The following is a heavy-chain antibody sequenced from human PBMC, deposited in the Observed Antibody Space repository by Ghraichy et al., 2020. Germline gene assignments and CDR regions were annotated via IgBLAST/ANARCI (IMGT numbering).Heavy chain of an antibody. Sequence: GGSLRLSCEASGFVFRSYWMHWVRQAVGKGLVWVSRINSDGTSTSYADAVKGRFTISRDNTKSTLFLEMNSLRAEDSAVYYCATARSNSGNGLIDYWGQGTPVIVSA. CDR3: ATARSNSGNGLIDY. CDR1: GFVFRSYW. J-gene: IGHJ4*02. V-gene: IGHV3-74*01. CDR2: INSDGTST. D-gene: IGHD4-11*01.